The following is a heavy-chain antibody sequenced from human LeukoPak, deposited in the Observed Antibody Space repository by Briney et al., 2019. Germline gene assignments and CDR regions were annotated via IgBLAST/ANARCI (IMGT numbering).Heavy chain of an antibody. Sequence: GGSLRLSCAASGFTFSSYSMNWVRQAPGKGLEWVSSISSSSSYIYYADSVKGRFTISRDNSKNTLYLQMNSLRAEDTAVYYCAKEGRPSGPEKSLYFDYWGQGTLVTVSS. CDR3: AKEGRPSGPEKSLYFDY. CDR2: ISSSSSYI. D-gene: IGHD2-15*01. CDR1: GFTFSSYS. V-gene: IGHV3-21*04. J-gene: IGHJ4*02.